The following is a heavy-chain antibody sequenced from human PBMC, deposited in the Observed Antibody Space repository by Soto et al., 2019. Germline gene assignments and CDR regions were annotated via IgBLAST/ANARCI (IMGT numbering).Heavy chain of an antibody. CDR3: AKEAEGSGWPHDAFDI. CDR2: FDPEDGET. D-gene: IGHD6-19*01. V-gene: IGHV1-24*01. Sequence: ASVKVTCKVSGFTLTELSIHCVRQAPGKGLEWMGGFDPEDGETIYAQKFQGRVTMTEDTSTDTAYMELSSLRSEDTAVYYCAKEAEGSGWPHDAFDIWGQGTMVTVSS. J-gene: IGHJ3*02. CDR1: GFTLTELS.